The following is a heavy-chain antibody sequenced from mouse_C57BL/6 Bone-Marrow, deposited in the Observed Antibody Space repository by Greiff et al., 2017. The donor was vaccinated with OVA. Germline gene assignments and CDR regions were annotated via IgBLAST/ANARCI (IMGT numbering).Heavy chain of an antibody. V-gene: IGHV1-61*01. CDR2: IYPSDSET. D-gene: IGHD3-1*01. CDR3: ASFSGYEGFDY. Sequence: VQLQQPGAELVRPGSSVKLSCKASGYTFTSYWMDWVKQRPGQGLEWIGNIYPSDSETHYNQKFKDKATLTVDKSSSTAYMQLSSLTSEDSAVYYGASFSGYEGFDYWGRGTTLTVSA. J-gene: IGHJ2*01. CDR1: GYTFTSYW.